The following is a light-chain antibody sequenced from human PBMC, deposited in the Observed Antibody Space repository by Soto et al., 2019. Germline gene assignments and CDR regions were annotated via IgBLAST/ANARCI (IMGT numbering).Light chain of an antibody. J-gene: IGKJ1*01. CDR3: QQYNSYSKT. CDR2: DAS. V-gene: IGKV1-5*01. CDR1: QGISSW. Sequence: DIQMTQSPSTLSASVGDRVTITCRASQGISSWLAWYQQKPGKAPKLLIYDASSLESGVPSRFSGSGSGTEFTLTFSSPQPDDFATYYCQQYNSYSKTFGQGTKVEIK.